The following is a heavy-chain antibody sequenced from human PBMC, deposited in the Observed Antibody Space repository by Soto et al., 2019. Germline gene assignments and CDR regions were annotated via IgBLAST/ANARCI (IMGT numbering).Heavy chain of an antibody. D-gene: IGHD6-13*01. Sequence: ASVKVSCKASGGTFSSYAISWVRQAPGQGLEWMGGIIPIFGTANYAQKFQGRVTITADESTSTAYMELSSLRSEDTAVYYCASPRVYSSSSEYFQHWGQGTLVTVSS. CDR1: GGTFSSYA. CDR2: IIPIFGTA. J-gene: IGHJ1*01. V-gene: IGHV1-69*13. CDR3: ASPRVYSSSSEYFQH.